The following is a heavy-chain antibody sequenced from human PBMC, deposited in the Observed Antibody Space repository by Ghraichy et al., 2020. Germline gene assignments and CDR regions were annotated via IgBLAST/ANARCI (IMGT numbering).Heavy chain of an antibody. D-gene: IGHD3-22*01. Sequence: SETLSLTCTVSGGSISSSNYYWGWIRQPPGKGLEWIGSIHYSGSTYYNPSLKSRVTISVDTSKNQCPLKLSSVTAADTAVYYCARRKRGHGTMIVVEAFEIWGQGTMVTVSS. CDR3: ARRKRGHGTMIVVEAFEI. CDR1: GGSISSSNYY. V-gene: IGHV4-39*01. J-gene: IGHJ3*02. CDR2: IHYSGST.